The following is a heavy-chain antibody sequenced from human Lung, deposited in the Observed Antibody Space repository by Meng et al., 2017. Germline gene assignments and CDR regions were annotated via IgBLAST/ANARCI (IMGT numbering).Heavy chain of an antibody. V-gene: IGHV4-34*01. CDR1: GGSFSDYY. J-gene: IGHJ4*02. Sequence: QVQVQQWGAGLLKPSETLSLTCVVSGGSFSDYYWSWILQPPGKGLEWIGEINHSGSTNYNPSLESRDTISVDTSQNNLSLKLSSVTAADSAVYYCARGPTTMAHDFDYWGQGTLVTVSS. CDR2: INHSGST. D-gene: IGHD4-11*01. CDR3: ARGPTTMAHDFDY.